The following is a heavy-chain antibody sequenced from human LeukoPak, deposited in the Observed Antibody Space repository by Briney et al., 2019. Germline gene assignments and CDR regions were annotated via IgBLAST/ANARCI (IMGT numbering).Heavy chain of an antibody. CDR1: GFAFNSYV. Sequence: GGSLRLSCAASGFAFNSYVMTWVRQAPGKGLEWGSAIGGSGDSTYYADSVKGRFTISRDNSKNTLFLQMNSLRGEDTAVYYCASCRREYYYYGMDVWGQGTTVTVSS. CDR3: ASCRREYYYYGMDV. V-gene: IGHV3-23*01. J-gene: IGHJ6*02. CDR2: IGGSGDST.